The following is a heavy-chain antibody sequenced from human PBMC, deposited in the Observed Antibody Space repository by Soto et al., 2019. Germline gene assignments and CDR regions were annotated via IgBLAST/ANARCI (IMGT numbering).Heavy chain of an antibody. CDR3: AKGQHCSSTSCYFYYYGMDV. D-gene: IGHD2-2*01. CDR1: GFTFSSYG. CDR2: ISYDGSNK. V-gene: IGHV3-30*18. Sequence: QVPLVESGGGVVQPGRSLRLSCAASGFTFSSYGMHWVRQAPGKGLEWVAVISYDGSNKYYADSVKGRLTISRDNSKNTVYLQMNSLRGEDTAVYYCAKGQHCSSTSCYFYYYGMDVWGQGTTVAVSS. J-gene: IGHJ6*02.